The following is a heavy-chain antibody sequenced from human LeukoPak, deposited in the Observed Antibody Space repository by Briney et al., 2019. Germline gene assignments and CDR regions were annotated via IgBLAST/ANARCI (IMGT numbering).Heavy chain of an antibody. CDR3: ARGVVITNEYFDY. Sequence: GRSLRPSCAASGFTFSSYAMHWVRQAPGKGLEWVAVISYDGSNKYYADSVKGRFTISRDNSKNTLYLQMNSLRAEDTAVYYCARGVVITNEYFDYWGQGTLVTVSS. CDR1: GFTFSSYA. CDR2: ISYDGSNK. J-gene: IGHJ4*02. V-gene: IGHV3-30*01. D-gene: IGHD3-22*01.